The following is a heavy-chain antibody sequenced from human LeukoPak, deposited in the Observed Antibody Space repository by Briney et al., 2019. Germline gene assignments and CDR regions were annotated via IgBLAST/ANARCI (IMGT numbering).Heavy chain of an antibody. V-gene: IGHV4-34*01. CDR1: GGSISIYY. CDR2: FNHSWGA. Sequence: SETLSLTCTVSGGSISIYYWTWFRQPPGKGLEWIGEFNHSWGAKYNPSLKSRATISVDTSKNHLSLSLNSVTAADTAVYYCAASLWFGIYPDYWGQGSLVTVSS. D-gene: IGHD3-10*01. J-gene: IGHJ4*02. CDR3: AASLWFGIYPDY.